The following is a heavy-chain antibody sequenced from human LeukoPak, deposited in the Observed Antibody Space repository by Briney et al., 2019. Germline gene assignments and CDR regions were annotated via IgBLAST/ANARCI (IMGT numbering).Heavy chain of an antibody. Sequence: ASVKVSCKASGYTFTSYDINWVRQATGQELEWMGWMNPNSGNTGYAQKFQGRVTMTRSASINTAYMELSSLTSDDTDVYYCARSSVGARRRIDYWGQGPLVTVSS. CDR2: MNPNSGNT. CDR1: GYTFTSYD. CDR3: ARSSVGARRRIDY. D-gene: IGHD1-26*01. V-gene: IGHV1-8*01. J-gene: IGHJ4*02.